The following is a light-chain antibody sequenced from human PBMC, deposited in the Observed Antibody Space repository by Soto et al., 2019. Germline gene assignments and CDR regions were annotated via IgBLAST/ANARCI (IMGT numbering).Light chain of an antibody. CDR3: QQYSNWPPSIT. V-gene: IGKV3-15*01. CDR1: QSVSNN. J-gene: IGKJ5*01. Sequence: EIVVTQSPATLSVSPGERASLSCWTSQSVSNNLAWYQQKPGQDPRLLIYGASTRATDIPARFSGSGSGTDFTLTISSLQSEDFAVYYCQQYSNWPPSITFGQGTRLEIK. CDR2: GAS.